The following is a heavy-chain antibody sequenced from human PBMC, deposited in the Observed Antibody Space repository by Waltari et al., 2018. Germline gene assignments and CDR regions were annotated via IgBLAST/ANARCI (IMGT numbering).Heavy chain of an antibody. Sequence: QAQVQESGPGLVQPSQTLSLACSASGGSISGGHNSRSWTRQPPGKGLDYIGHIQSSGTTYYNPPLRGRISISVDTSKTEFSLKLTSVTAADTAVYYCCNLRGGTGGRGYWGQGILVTVSS. CDR1: GGSISGGHNS. CDR3: CNLRGGTGGRGY. V-gene: IGHV4-30-4*01. D-gene: IGHD2-8*02. CDR2: IQSSGTT. J-gene: IGHJ4*02.